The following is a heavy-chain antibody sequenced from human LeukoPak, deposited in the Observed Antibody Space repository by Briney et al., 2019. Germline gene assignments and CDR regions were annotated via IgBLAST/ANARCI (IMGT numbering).Heavy chain of an antibody. D-gene: IGHD6-13*01. CDR3: ARHRIAAAGNVFDY. V-gene: IGHV4-59*08. CDR1: GGSISSYY. Sequence: SETLSLTCTVSGGSISSYYWSWIRQPPGKGLEWIRYIYYSGSTNYNPSLKSRVTISVDTPKNQFSLKLSYVTAADTAVYYCARHRIAAAGNVFDYWGQGTLVTVSS. J-gene: IGHJ4*02. CDR2: IYYSGST.